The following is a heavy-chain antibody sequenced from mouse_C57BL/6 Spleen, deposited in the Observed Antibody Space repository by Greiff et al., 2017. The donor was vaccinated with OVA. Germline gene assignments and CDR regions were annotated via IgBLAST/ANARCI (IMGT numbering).Heavy chain of an antibody. Sequence: VKLQQSGAELVRPGASVTLSCKASGYTFTDYEMHWVKQTPVHGLEWIGAIDPETGGTAYNQKFKGTAILTADKSSSTAYMELRSLTSEDTAVYDCTRDTTVVAGDYWGQGTTLTVSS. D-gene: IGHD1-1*01. CDR3: TRDTTVVAGDY. V-gene: IGHV1-15*01. CDR1: GYTFTDYE. J-gene: IGHJ2*01. CDR2: IDPETGGT.